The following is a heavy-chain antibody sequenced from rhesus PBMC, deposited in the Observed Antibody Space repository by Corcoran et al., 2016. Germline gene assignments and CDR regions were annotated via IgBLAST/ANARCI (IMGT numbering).Heavy chain of an antibody. CDR1: GGSIRSNY. Sequence: QVQLQESGPGLVKPSETLSLTCAVSGGSIRSNYWSWIRQAPGGGLEWIGYSYSSGSTYYNPSRKRRVTLSVDTSKNQFSLKLTSVTAADTAVYYCALRYEVWGPGVLVTVSS. CDR3: ALRYEV. J-gene: IGHJ5-1*01. V-gene: IGHV4S11*01. D-gene: IGHD1-1-1*01. CDR2: SYSSGST.